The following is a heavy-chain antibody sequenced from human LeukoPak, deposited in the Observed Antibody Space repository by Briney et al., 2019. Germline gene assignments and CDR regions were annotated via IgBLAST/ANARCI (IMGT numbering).Heavy chain of an antibody. J-gene: IGHJ4*02. Sequence: PGGSLRLSCTASGFXFGDYAISWVRQAPGKGLEWVGFIRGKAYGGTAEYAASVKGRFTISRDDSKSIAYLQMNSLKTEDTAVYYCTKSGTAIVGTTAAYYFDYWGQGTLVTVSS. CDR3: TKSGTAIVGTTAAYYFDY. D-gene: IGHD1-26*01. V-gene: IGHV3-49*04. CDR2: IRGKAYGGTA. CDR1: GFXFGDYA.